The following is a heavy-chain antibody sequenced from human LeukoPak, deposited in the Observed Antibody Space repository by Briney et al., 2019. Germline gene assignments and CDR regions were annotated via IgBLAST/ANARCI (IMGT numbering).Heavy chain of an antibody. V-gene: IGHV4-34*01. J-gene: IGHJ6*03. CDR2: INHSGST. CDR1: GGSFSGYY. Sequence: SETLSLTCAVYGGSFSGYYWSWVRQPPGKGLEWIGEINHSGSTNYNPSLKSRVTISVDTSKNQFSLKLSAVTAADAAVYYCARVGSGSYLNYYYYMDVWGKGTTVTVSS. D-gene: IGHD1-26*01. CDR3: ARVGSGSYLNYYYYMDV.